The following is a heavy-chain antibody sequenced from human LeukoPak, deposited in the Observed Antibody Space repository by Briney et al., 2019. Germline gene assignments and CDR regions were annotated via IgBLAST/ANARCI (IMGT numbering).Heavy chain of an antibody. CDR1: GFIFGVYA. CDR2: DSWKSDRI. V-gene: IGHV3-9*01. CDR3: AKVGL. J-gene: IGHJ4*02. Sequence: PGRSLRLSCVASGFIFGVYAMHWVWQTPEEGVEWVSGDSWKSDRIVYADSVKGRFTISRDNAKKTLYLQMNNLRPDGTALYYCAKVGLWGQGTLVTVSS.